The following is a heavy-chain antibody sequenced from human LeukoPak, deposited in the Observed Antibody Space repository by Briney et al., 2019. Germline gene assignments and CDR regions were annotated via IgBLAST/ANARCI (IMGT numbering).Heavy chain of an antibody. J-gene: IGHJ4*02. CDR2: ISSSSSYI. CDR3: ATTGSSGGTMVRGVIITPEYFDY. D-gene: IGHD3-10*01. V-gene: IGHV3-21*01. CDR1: GFTFSSYS. Sequence: PGGSLRLSCAASGFTFSSYSMNWVRQAPGKGLEWVSSISSSSSYIYYADSVKGRFTISRDNAKNSLYLQMNSQRAEDTAVYYCATTGSSGGTMVRGVIITPEYFDYWGQGTLVTVSS.